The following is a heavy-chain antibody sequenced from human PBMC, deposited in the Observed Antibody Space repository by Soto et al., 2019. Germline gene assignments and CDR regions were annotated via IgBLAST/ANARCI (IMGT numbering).Heavy chain of an antibody. V-gene: IGHV4-30-2*01. D-gene: IGHD3-22*01. J-gene: IGHJ4*02. CDR2: IYHSGST. Sequence: PSETLSLTCAVSGGSISSGGYSWSWIRQPPGKGLEWIGYIYHSGSTYYNPSLKSRVTISVDRSKNQFSLKLSSVTAADTAVYYCARSYYYDSSGFDYWGQGTLVTVFS. CDR1: GGSISSGGYS. CDR3: ARSYYYDSSGFDY.